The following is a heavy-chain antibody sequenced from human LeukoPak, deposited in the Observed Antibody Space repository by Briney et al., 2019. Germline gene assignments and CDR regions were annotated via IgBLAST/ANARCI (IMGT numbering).Heavy chain of an antibody. Sequence: SETLSLTCTVSGGSISSYYWSWIRQPPGKGLEWIGYIYYSGSTNYNPSLKSRVTISVDTSKNQFSLKLSSVTAADTAVYYCARGPSMVRGVIITDWFYPWGQGTLVTVSS. CDR1: GGSISSYY. J-gene: IGHJ5*02. CDR3: ARGPSMVRGVIITDWFYP. CDR2: IYYSGST. D-gene: IGHD3-10*01. V-gene: IGHV4-59*01.